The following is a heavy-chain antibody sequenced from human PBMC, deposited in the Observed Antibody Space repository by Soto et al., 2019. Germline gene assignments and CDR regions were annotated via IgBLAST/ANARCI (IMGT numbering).Heavy chain of an antibody. CDR2: ISGSGGST. CDR3: AKTRSGYSLDV. Sequence: GGSLRLSCAASGFTFSSYTMSWVRQAPGKGLEWVSAISGSGGSTYYADSVKGRFTISRDNSRDTLYLQMNSLRAEDTAVYYCAKTRSGYSLDVWGQGTTVTVSS. CDR1: GFTFSSYT. D-gene: IGHD3-3*01. V-gene: IGHV3-23*01. J-gene: IGHJ6*02.